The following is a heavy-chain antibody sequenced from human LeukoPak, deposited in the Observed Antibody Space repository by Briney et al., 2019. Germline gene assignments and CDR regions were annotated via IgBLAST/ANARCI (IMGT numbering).Heavy chain of an antibody. CDR2: ISSSGSTI. CDR3: ARMRRRIVGATRSYYFDY. CDR1: GFTFSDYY. Sequence: GGSLRLSCAASGFTFSDYYMSWIRQAPGKGLEWVSYISSSGSTIYYADSVKGRFTISRDNAKNSLYLQMNSLRAEDTAVYYCARMRRRIVGATRSYYFDYWGQGTLVTVSS. D-gene: IGHD1-26*01. J-gene: IGHJ4*02. V-gene: IGHV3-11*01.